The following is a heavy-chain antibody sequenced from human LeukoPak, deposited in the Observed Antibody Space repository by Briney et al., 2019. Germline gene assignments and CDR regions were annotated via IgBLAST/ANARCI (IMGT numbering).Heavy chain of an antibody. J-gene: IGHJ5*02. D-gene: IGHD2-2*01. CDR1: GGAISSNSYY. CDR2: IFYSGST. V-gene: IGHV4-39*02. CDR3: ARAFADIVVVPASPNWFDP. Sequence: SETLSLTCTVSGGAISSNSYYWGWIRQPPGKGLEWIGSIFYSGSTYYNPSLKSRVTISVDTSKNHFSLKLSSVTAADTAVYYCARAFADIVVVPASPNWFDPWGQGTLVTVSS.